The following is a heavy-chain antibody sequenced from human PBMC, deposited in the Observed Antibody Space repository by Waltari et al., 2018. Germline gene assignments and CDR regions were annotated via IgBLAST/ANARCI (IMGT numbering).Heavy chain of an antibody. CDR2: IGPYNDNA. Sequence: QVQLLQSGAEVKKPGASVKVSCKASGYIFTTYGISWVRQAPGQGLEWMGWIGPYNDNANYAQRLQGRVTMTTDISTITAYMELRSLRSDDTAVYYCARGWELDYWGXGTLVTVSS. D-gene: IGHD1-26*01. V-gene: IGHV1-18*01. J-gene: IGHJ4*02. CDR1: GYIFTTYG. CDR3: ARGWELDY.